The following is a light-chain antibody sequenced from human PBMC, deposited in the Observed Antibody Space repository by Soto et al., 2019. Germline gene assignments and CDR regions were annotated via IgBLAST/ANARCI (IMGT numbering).Light chain of an antibody. J-gene: IGKJ5*01. V-gene: IGKV1-39*01. Sequence: DIQMTQSPSSLSASVGDRVTITSRASQSISSYLNWYQQKPGKAPKLLIYAASSLQSGVPSRFSGSGFGTDFTLTISSLQPEDFATYYCQQSYSIPITFGQGTRLEI. CDR1: QSISSY. CDR2: AAS. CDR3: QQSYSIPIT.